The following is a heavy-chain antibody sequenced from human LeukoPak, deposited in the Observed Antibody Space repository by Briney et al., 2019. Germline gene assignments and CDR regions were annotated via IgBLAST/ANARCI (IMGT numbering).Heavy chain of an antibody. Sequence: PGGSLRLSCAASGFTFSTYNMNWVRQAPGKGLEWVSSITSTSSYIYYADSVKGRFTISRDNAKSSLYLQMNSLGVDDTAVYYCARDRGEGYEFGYWGQGTLVTVSS. J-gene: IGHJ4*02. CDR1: GFTFSTYN. V-gene: IGHV3-21*01. CDR2: ITSTSSYI. CDR3: ARDRGEGYEFGY. D-gene: IGHD5-24*01.